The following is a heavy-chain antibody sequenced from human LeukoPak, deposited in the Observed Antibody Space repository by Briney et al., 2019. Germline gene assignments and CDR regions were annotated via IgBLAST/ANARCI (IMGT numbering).Heavy chain of an antibody. Sequence: GSLRLSCAASGFTFSSYAMHWVRQAPGKGLEWVAVISYDGSNKYYADSVKGRFTISRDNSKNTLYLQMNSLRAEDTAVYYCARGYYDILTGLDLDAFDIWGQGTMVTVSS. CDR1: GFTFSSYA. CDR2: ISYDGSNK. V-gene: IGHV3-30*04. D-gene: IGHD3-9*01. CDR3: ARGYYDILTGLDLDAFDI. J-gene: IGHJ3*02.